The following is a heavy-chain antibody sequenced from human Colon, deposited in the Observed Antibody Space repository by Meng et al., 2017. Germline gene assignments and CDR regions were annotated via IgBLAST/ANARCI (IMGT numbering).Heavy chain of an antibody. D-gene: IGHD4-17*01. CDR3: ARATTVTRIDS. J-gene: IGHJ4*02. CDR1: VFTFSIFL. CDR2: INYDGTIT. V-gene: IGHV3-74*01. Sequence: GELVEFVGGLVEPGGALRLACSASVFTFSIFLMHWVRQAPGKGLVWVSRINYDGTITNYADSVKGRFTISRDNAKNTLSLQVNSLRAEDTAVYYCARATTVTRIDSWGQGTLVTVSS.